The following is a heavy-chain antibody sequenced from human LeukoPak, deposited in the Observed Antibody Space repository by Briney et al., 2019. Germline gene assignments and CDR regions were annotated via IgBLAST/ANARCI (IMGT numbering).Heavy chain of an antibody. CDR1: GGTFSSYA. CDR3: AQEPYLHYYGMDV. CDR2: INPSGGST. Sequence: GASVNVSCKASGGTFSSYAISWVRQAPGQGLEWMGMINPSGGSTSYAQEIQGRVTMTRVTSTSTFYMDLSSLSSEDTAVYYCAQEPYLHYYGMDVWGQGTTVTVS. V-gene: IGHV1-46*01. J-gene: IGHJ6*02.